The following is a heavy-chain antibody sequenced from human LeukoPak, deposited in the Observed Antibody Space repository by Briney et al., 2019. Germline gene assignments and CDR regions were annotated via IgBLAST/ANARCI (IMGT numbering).Heavy chain of an antibody. J-gene: IGHJ4*02. Sequence: NPSETLSLTCAVYGGSFSGYYWSWIRQPPGEGLEWIGEINHSGSTNYNPSLKSRVTISVDTSKNQFSLKLSSVTAADTAVYYCARGGQLADYWGQGTLVTVSS. CDR1: GGSFSGYY. CDR2: INHSGST. D-gene: IGHD6-13*01. V-gene: IGHV4-34*01. CDR3: ARGGQLADY.